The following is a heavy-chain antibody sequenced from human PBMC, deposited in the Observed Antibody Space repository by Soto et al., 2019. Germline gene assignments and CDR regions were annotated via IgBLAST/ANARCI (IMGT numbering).Heavy chain of an antibody. CDR3: ARHKVPPGYSSSSSVYYYYMDV. CDR1: GFTVSSNY. Sequence: GGSLRLSCAAAGFTVSSNYMSWVRQAPGKGLEWVSVIYSGGSTYYADSVKGRFTISRHNSKNTLYLQMNSLRAEDTAVYYCARHKVPPGYSSSSSVYYYYMDVWGKGTTVTVSS. V-gene: IGHV3-53*04. J-gene: IGHJ6*03. CDR2: IYSGGST. D-gene: IGHD6-6*01.